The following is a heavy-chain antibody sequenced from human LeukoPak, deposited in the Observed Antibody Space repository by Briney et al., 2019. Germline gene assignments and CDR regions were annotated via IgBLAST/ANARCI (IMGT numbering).Heavy chain of an antibody. Sequence: SVKVSCKASGGTFSSYAISWVRQAPGQGHEWMGGIIPIFGTANYAQKFQGRVTITADESTSTAYMELSSLRSEDTAVYYCASRPPGDYYYYYMDVWGKGTTVTVSS. CDR1: GGTFSSYA. CDR2: IIPIFGTA. CDR3: ASRPPGDYYYYYMDV. J-gene: IGHJ6*03. D-gene: IGHD3-10*01. V-gene: IGHV1-69*01.